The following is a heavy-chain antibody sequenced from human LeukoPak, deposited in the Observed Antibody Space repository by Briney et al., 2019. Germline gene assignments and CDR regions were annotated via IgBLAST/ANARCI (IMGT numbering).Heavy chain of an antibody. CDR2: INSRSSTI. J-gene: IGHJ3*02. CDR1: RFTFSNYG. CDR3: AREVGTPQAFDI. D-gene: IGHD1-26*01. V-gene: IGHV3-48*01. Sequence: GGSLRLSCAASRFTFSNYGVNWVRQAPGKGLEWVSYINSRSSTIYYADSVRGRFTISRDNAKNSLYLQMSSLKAEDTAIYYCAREVGTPQAFDIWGQGTMVTVSS.